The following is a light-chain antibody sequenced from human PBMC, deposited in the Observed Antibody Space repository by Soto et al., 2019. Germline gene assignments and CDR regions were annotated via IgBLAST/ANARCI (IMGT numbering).Light chain of an antibody. CDR1: SSDVGEYNY. CDR2: EVR. CDR3: SSYTSTSTLYV. V-gene: IGLV2-14*01. J-gene: IGLJ1*01. Sequence: QSVLTQRASVSGSLGQSITISCTGTSSDVGEYNYVSWYQQHPGKAPKLMIYEVRNRPSGVSNRFSGSKSGNTASLTISGLQPEDEADYYCSSYTSTSTLYVFGTGTKVTVL.